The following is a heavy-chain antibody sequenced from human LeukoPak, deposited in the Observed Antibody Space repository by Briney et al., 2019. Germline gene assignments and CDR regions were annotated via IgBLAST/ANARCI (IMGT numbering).Heavy chain of an antibody. CDR1: GYSFTSYW. D-gene: IGHD3-10*01. V-gene: IGHV5-51*01. Sequence: GESLKISCKGSGYSFTSYWIGWVRQLPGKGLEWMGIIYPGDSDTRYSPSFQGQVTISADKSISTAYLQWSSLKASDTAMYYCARRVGFGEFTIYYFDYWGQGTLVTVSS. CDR2: IYPGDSDT. CDR3: ARRVGFGEFTIYYFDY. J-gene: IGHJ4*02.